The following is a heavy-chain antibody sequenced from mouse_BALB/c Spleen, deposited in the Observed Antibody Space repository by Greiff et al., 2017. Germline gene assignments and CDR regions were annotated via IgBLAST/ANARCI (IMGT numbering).Heavy chain of an antibody. CDR1: GFSLTGYG. D-gene: IGHD4-1*01. CDR3: AREGLGGESFDY. CDR2: IWGDGST. V-gene: IGHV2-6-7*01. J-gene: IGHJ2*01. Sequence: QVHVKQSGPGLVAPSQSLSITCTVSGFSLTGYGVNWVRQPPGKGLEWLGMIWGDGSTDYNSALKSRLSISKDNSKSQVFLKMNSLQTDDTARYYCAREGLGGESFDYWGQGTTLTVSS.